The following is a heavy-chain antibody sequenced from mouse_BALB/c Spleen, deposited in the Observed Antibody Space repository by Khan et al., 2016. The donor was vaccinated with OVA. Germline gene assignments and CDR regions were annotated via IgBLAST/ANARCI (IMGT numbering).Heavy chain of an antibody. Sequence: VELVESGPGLVQSSQSLSITCTVSGFSLTNYGVHWLRQSPGKGLEWLGVIWRGGSTDYNAAFMSRLYITKDNSKSQVFFKMNSLKADDTAIYYCAKNLAGYAMDYWGQGTSVTVSS. J-gene: IGHJ4*01. D-gene: IGHD1-1*01. V-gene: IGHV2-5*01. CDR1: GFSLTNYG. CDR3: AKNLAGYAMDY. CDR2: IWRGGST.